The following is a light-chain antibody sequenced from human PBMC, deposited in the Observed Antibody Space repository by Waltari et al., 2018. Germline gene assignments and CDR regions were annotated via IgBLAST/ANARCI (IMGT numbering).Light chain of an antibody. CDR3: QHYLRLPVT. V-gene: IGKV3-20*01. J-gene: IGKJ1*01. CDR2: AAS. Sequence: EIVLTQSPGTLSWSPGERATLSCRASQSISRTLVWYQKKPGQDPRLLIYAASTRATGIPDRFSGSGSGTDFSLTISRLEPEDFAVYYCQHYLRLPVTFGQGTKVEIK. CDR1: QSISRT.